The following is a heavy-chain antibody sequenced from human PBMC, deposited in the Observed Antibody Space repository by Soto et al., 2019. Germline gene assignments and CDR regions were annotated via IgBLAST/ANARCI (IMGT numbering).Heavy chain of an antibody. V-gene: IGHV3-23*01. D-gene: IGHD3-3*01. Sequence: GGSLRLSCAASGFTFSSYAMSWVRQAPGKGLEWVSAISGSGGSTYYADSVKGRFTISRDNSKNTLYLQMNSLRAEDTAVYYCAKVARPTNYDSLSRELRFLEWLPAFDPWGQGTLVTVSS. CDR3: AKVARPTNYDSLSRELRFLEWLPAFDP. CDR2: ISGSGGST. CDR1: GFTFSSYA. J-gene: IGHJ5*02.